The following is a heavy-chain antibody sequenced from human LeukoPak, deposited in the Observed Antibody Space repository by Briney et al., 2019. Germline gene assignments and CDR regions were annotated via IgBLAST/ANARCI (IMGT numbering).Heavy chain of an antibody. J-gene: IGHJ4*02. CDR3: AKGRGVVVVYFDY. Sequence: GRSLRLSCTASGFTFDDYAMHWVRQAPGKGLEWVSGISWNSGSIGYADSVEGRFTISRDNAKNSLYLQMNSLRAEDTALYYCAKGRGVVVVYFDYWGQGTLVTVSS. CDR2: ISWNSGSI. CDR1: GFTFDDYA. V-gene: IGHV3-9*01. D-gene: IGHD2-15*01.